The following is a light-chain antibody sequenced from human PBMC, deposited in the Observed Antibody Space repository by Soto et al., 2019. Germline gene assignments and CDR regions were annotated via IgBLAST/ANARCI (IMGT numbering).Light chain of an antibody. J-gene: IGKJ2*01. Sequence: EIVLTQSPGTLSLSPGERATLSCRASQSVSASYLAWYQQKPGQAPRLLIYGASTRATGIPDRFSGSGSGTDLTLTISSLEPEDFALYYCHQYGASSGTFGQGTNLEIK. CDR3: HQYGASSGT. CDR2: GAS. CDR1: QSVSASY. V-gene: IGKV3-20*01.